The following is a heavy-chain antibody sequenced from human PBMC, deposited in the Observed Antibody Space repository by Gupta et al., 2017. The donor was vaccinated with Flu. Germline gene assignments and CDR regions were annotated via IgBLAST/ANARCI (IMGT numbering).Heavy chain of an antibody. CDR3: ARDQGDILTGGLDR. Sequence: QVRLQESGPGLVRPSETLSLTCTVSGDSINNYYWNWIRQPPGKGLEWIGYIYYTWNTNYNTSLQSRATISVDSSKNQISLKLRSVTGADTAVYYCARDQGDILTGGLDRWGQGTLVTVSS. D-gene: IGHD3-9*01. V-gene: IGHV4-59*01. CDR2: IYYTWNT. CDR1: GDSINNYY. J-gene: IGHJ5*02.